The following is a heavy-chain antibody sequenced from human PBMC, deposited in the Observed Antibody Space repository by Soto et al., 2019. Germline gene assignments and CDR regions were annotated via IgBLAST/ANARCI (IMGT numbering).Heavy chain of an antibody. CDR2: IYYSGST. Sequence: QVQLQESGPGLVKPSETLSLTCTVSGGSISSYYWSWIRQPPGQGLEWIGYIYYSGSTNYNPSLKCRVTISVDTSKNQFSLKLSSVTAADTAVYYCARYGYSYGLYYWGQGTLVTVSS. V-gene: IGHV4-59*01. CDR3: ARYGYSYGLYY. CDR1: GGSISSYY. D-gene: IGHD5-18*01. J-gene: IGHJ4*02.